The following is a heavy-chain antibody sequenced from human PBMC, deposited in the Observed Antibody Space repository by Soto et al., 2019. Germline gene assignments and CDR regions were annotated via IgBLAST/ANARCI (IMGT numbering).Heavy chain of an antibody. J-gene: IGHJ1*01. D-gene: IGHD2-2*01. CDR1: GFTFDDYT. Sequence: GVSLRLSCAASGFTFDDYTMHWVRQAPGKGLEWVSLISWDGGSTYYADSVKGRFTISRDNSKNSLYLQMNSLRTEDTALYYCAKDIAKVCSSTSCYAAEYFQHWGQGTLVTVSS. V-gene: IGHV3-43*01. CDR3: AKDIAKVCSSTSCYAAEYFQH. CDR2: ISWDGGST.